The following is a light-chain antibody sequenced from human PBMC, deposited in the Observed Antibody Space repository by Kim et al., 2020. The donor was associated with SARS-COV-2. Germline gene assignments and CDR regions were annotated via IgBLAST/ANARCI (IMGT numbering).Light chain of an antibody. J-gene: IGLJ3*02. Sequence: VPITCTATTRDIGGYKYVSCYQQHPGKAPRLMIFEVNKRPSGVPDRFSGSKSGNTASLTVSGLQAEDEADYYCSSFAGRNTFGVFGGGTQLTVL. CDR3: SSFAGRNTFGV. CDR1: TRDIGGYKY. V-gene: IGLV2-8*01. CDR2: EVN.